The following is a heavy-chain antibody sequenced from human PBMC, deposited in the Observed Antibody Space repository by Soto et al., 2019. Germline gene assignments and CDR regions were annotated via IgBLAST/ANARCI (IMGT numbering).Heavy chain of an antibody. CDR1: GDSVSGNSAT. CDR2: TYYRSKWYP. Sequence: PSGTLSLTFAISGDSVSGNSATWNWIRQSPSRGLEWLGRTYYRSKWYPDYAISVKSRITINPDTSKNQFTLQLNSVTPEDTAVYYCARGQARLGSYYIDVWGKGTTVTVSS. J-gene: IGHJ6*03. CDR3: ARGQARLGSYYIDV. D-gene: IGHD3-10*01. V-gene: IGHV6-1*01.